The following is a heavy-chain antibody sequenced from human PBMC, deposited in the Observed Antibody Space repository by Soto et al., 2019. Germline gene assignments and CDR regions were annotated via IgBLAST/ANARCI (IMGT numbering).Heavy chain of an antibody. J-gene: IGHJ6*02. V-gene: IGHV4-38-2*02. CDR2: IYHSWST. CDR3: ARDDYIDYHGMGV. Sequence: TSDTPSLSCACSGYSVSSGYYSAWIRQSTGKWLEWIWNIYHSWSTYYNPSVKSRVTISVDTSKNQFSLKLTSVTAADTAVYYCARDDYIDYHGMGVWGQGTTVTVYS. CDR1: GYSVSSGYY. D-gene: IGHD5-12*01.